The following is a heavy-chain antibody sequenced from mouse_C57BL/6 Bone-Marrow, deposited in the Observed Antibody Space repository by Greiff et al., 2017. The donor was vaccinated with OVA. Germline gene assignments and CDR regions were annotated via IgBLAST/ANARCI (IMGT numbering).Heavy chain of an antibody. CDR2: ISSGGSYT. D-gene: IGHD1-1*01. J-gene: IGHJ4*01. Sequence: EVKVVESGGDLVKPGGSLKLSCAASGFTFSSYGMSWVRQTPDKRLEWVATISSGGSYTYYPDSVKGRFTISRDNAKNTLYLQMSSLKSEDTAMYYCASRYYGNGYNAMDYWGKGTSVTVSS. V-gene: IGHV5-6*02. CDR3: ASRYYGNGYNAMDY. CDR1: GFTFSSYG.